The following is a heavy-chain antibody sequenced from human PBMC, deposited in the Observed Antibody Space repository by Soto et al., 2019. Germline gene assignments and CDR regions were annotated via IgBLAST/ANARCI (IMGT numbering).Heavy chain of an antibody. V-gene: IGHV1-69*02. Sequence: SVKVSCKASGGTFSSYTISWVRQAPGQGLEWMGRIIPILGIANYAQKFQGRVTITADKSTSTAYMELSSLRSEDTAVYYCHTYISRSPPTGYFDYWGQGTLVTVSS. J-gene: IGHJ4*02. D-gene: IGHD3-3*01. CDR1: GGTFSSYT. CDR2: IIPILGIA. CDR3: HTYISRSPPTGYFDY.